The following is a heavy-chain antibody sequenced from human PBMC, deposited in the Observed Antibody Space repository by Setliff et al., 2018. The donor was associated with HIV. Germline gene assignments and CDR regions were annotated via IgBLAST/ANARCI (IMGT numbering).Heavy chain of an antibody. CDR2: IYHSGST. D-gene: IGHD2-8*01. V-gene: IGHV4-38-2*02. Sequence: PSETLSLTCTVSGYSISSGYYWGWIRQPPGKGLEWIASIYHSGSTYYNPSLKSRVTISVDTSKNQFSLKLSSVTAADTAVYYCARVNGEPYYFDYWGQRTLVTVSS. CDR3: ARVNGEPYYFDY. CDR1: GYSISSGYY. J-gene: IGHJ4*02.